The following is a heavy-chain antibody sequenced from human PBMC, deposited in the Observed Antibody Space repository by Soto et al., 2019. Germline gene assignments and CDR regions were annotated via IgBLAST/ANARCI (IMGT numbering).Heavy chain of an antibody. J-gene: IGHJ5*02. V-gene: IGHV4-34*01. CDR1: GGSFSGYY. D-gene: IGHD1-1*01. CDR3: ARKGRRSFGTPTRNWFDP. Sequence: SETLSLTCAVYGGSFSGYYWSWIRQPPGKGLEWIGEINHSGSTNYNPSLKSRVTISVDTSKNQFSLKLSSVTAADTAVYYCARKGRRSFGTPTRNWFDPWGQGTLVTVSS. CDR2: INHSGST.